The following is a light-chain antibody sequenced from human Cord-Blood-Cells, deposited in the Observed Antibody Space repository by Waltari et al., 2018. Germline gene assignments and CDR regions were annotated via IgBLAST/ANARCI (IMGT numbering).Light chain of an antibody. J-gene: IGKJ2*03. CDR1: QSVLYSSNNTYY. CDR2: CAS. Sequence: DMVMTQSPDSLAVSLGARATINCKTSQSVLYSSNNTYYLAWYQQKPGQPPKLLIYCASHRASGISDRLHCCESRVDVTLALSGLQGKHRAVYHCQQYYGTPYSFGQ. V-gene: IGKV4-1*01. CDR3: QQYYGTPYS.